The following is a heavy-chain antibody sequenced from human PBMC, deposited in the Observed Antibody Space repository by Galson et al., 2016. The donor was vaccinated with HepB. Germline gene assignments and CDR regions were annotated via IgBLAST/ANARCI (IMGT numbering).Heavy chain of an antibody. Sequence: SVKVSCKASGYTFTSYGFFWVRQAPGQGLEWMGWISASNGNTHYAQKLQGRITMTTDTSTSTAYMELRSPRSDDTAVYYCARGMGFGFGDFLVYYGMDVWGQGTTVTVSS. CDR1: GYTFTSYG. D-gene: IGHD3-10*01. CDR3: ARGMGFGFGDFLVYYGMDV. J-gene: IGHJ6*02. CDR2: ISASNGNT. V-gene: IGHV1-18*01.